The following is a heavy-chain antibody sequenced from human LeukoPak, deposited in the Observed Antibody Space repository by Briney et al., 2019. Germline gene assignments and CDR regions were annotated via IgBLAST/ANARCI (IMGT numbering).Heavy chain of an antibody. CDR1: GFTFSSYW. CDR2: IKQDGSEK. CDR3: ARGKSGSYGTKGY. J-gene: IGHJ4*02. D-gene: IGHD1-26*01. V-gene: IGHV3-7*01. Sequence: GGSLRLSCVASGFTFSSYWMSWVRQAPGKGLECVADIKQDGSEKYYVDSVKGRFTISRDNAKNSLYLQMNSLRVEDTAVYYCARGKSGSYGTKGYWGQGTLVTVFS.